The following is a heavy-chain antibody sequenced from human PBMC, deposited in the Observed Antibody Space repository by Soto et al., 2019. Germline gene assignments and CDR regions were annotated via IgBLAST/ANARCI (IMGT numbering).Heavy chain of an antibody. J-gene: IGHJ6*02. Sequence: SETLSLTCTVSGGSISSSSYYWGWIRQPPGKGLEWIGSIYYSGSTYYNPSLKSRVTISVDTSKNQFSLKLSSVTAADTAVYYCARLRYFDWLSYYYYYYPMDAWGQGTTVT. D-gene: IGHD3-9*01. CDR2: IYYSGST. CDR3: ARLRYFDWLSYYYYYYPMDA. CDR1: GGSISSSSYY. V-gene: IGHV4-39*01.